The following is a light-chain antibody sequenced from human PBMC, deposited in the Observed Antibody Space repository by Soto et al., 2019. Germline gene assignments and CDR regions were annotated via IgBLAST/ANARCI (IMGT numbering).Light chain of an antibody. Sequence: EIVLTQSPATLSLSPGERATLSCRASQSVSSYLAWYQQKPGQAPRLLIYDASNRATGIPARFSGSESGTDFALTISSLDPEDCALYYCQQRSNRPPWTFGQGTKVYIK. J-gene: IGKJ1*01. V-gene: IGKV3-11*01. CDR1: QSVSSY. CDR2: DAS. CDR3: QQRSNRPPWT.